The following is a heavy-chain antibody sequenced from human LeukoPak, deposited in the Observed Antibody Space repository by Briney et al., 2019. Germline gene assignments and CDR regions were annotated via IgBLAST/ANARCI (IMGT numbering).Heavy chain of an antibody. V-gene: IGHV3-23*01. CDR3: AKDDAWLRFGE. D-gene: IGHD3-10*01. Sequence: GGSLRLSCAASGFTFSSYWMSWVRQAPGKGLEWVSGISPSGDITYYADSVKGRFTISRDNSKNTLYLEVISLTAEDTAVYYCAKDDAWLRFGEWSQGTLVTVSS. CDR1: GFTFSSYW. CDR2: ISPSGDIT. J-gene: IGHJ4*02.